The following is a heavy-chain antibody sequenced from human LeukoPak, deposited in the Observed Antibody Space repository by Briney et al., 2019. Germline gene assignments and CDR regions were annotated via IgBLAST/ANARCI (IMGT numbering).Heavy chain of an antibody. CDR2: ISGSGGST. Sequence: GGSLRLSCAASGFTFSSYAMSWVRQAPGKGLEWVSAISGSGGSTYYAESVKGRFTISRDNSKNTLYLQMNNLRAEDTAIYYCASRTPDETYFAVFDYWGQGTLVTVSS. J-gene: IGHJ4*02. V-gene: IGHV3-23*01. D-gene: IGHD2-15*01. CDR3: ASRTPDETYFAVFDY. CDR1: GFTFSSYA.